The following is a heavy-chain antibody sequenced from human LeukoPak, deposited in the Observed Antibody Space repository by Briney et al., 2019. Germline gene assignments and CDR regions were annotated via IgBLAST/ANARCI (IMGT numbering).Heavy chain of an antibody. CDR1: GYTFTGYY. CDR2: INPNSGGT. V-gene: IGHV1-2*02. D-gene: IGHD2-15*01. J-gene: IGHJ5*02. CDR3: ARGYCSGGSCSWFDP. Sequence: ASVRVSCKASGYTFTGYYMHSVRQAPGQGLEWMGWINPNSGGTNYAQKFQGRVTMTRDTSISTAYMELSRLRSDDTAVYYCARGYCSGGSCSWFDPWGQGTLVTVSS.